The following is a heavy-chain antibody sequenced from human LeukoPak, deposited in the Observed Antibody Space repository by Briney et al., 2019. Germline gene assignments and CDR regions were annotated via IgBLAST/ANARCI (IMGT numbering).Heavy chain of an antibody. CDR1: GYTFTSYG. D-gene: IGHD6-6*01. CDR2: ISAYNGNT. CDR3: ARVRGLYSSYSWFDP. V-gene: IGHV1-18*01. Sequence: GASVKVSCKASGYTFTSYGISWVRQAPGQGLEWMGWISAYNGNTNYAQKLQGRVTMTTDTSTSTAYMELRSLRSDDTAVYYCARVRGLYSSYSWFDPWGQGTLVTVSS. J-gene: IGHJ5*02.